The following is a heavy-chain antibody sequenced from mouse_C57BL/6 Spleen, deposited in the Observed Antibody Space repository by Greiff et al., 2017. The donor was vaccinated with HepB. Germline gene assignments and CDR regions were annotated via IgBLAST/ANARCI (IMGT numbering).Heavy chain of an antibody. CDR2: IHPNSGST. Sequence: QVQLKQPGAELVKPGASVKLSCKASGYTFTSYWMHWVKQRPGQGLEWIGMIHPNSGSTNYNEKFKSKATLTVDKSSSTAYMQLSSLTSEDAAVYYCSRDGNPYAMDYWGQGTSVTVSS. D-gene: IGHD2-1*01. CDR3: SRDGNPYAMDY. J-gene: IGHJ4*01. V-gene: IGHV1-64*01. CDR1: GYTFTSYW.